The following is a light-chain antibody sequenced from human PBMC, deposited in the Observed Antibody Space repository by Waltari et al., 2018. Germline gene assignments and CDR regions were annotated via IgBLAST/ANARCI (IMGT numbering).Light chain of an antibody. Sequence: EVVMTQSPASLSVSPGERATLSCRASHNVNINLAWYQQKPGQAPRLRIYGASTRATGIAARFSGSGSGTEFTLTISSLQSEDFAVYYCQQYNNWPPPLTFGRGTKVEIK. CDR2: GAS. V-gene: IGKV3D-15*01. J-gene: IGKJ4*01. CDR1: HNVNIN. CDR3: QQYNNWPPPLT.